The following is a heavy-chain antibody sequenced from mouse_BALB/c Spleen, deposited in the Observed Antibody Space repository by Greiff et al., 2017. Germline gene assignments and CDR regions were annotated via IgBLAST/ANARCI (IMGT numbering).Heavy chain of an antibody. CDR1: GYTFSSYW. J-gene: IGHJ3*01. Sequence: VQLQQSGAELMKPGASVKISCKATGYTFSSYWIEWVKQRPGHGLEWIGEILPGSGSTNYNEKFKGKATFTADNSSNTAYMKLSSLTSEDSAVYYCARATMITTTGFAYWGQGTLVTVSA. CDR2: ILPGSGST. V-gene: IGHV1-9*01. CDR3: ARATMITTTGFAY. D-gene: IGHD2-4*01.